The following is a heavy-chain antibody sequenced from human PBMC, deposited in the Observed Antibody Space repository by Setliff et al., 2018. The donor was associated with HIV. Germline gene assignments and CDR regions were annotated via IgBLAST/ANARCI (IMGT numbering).Heavy chain of an antibody. CDR2: IYTSGNT. CDR1: GASISSQY. V-gene: IGHV4-4*07. CDR3: ARHDPGGFHFSPDY. Sequence: SETLSLTCIVSGASISSQYWSWIRQPAGKGLEWIGRIYTSGNTNYNPSLNGRVTMSIDRSKNQFSLKLSSVTAADTAVYYCARHDPGGFHFSPDYWGQGTLVTVSS. D-gene: IGHD6-25*01. J-gene: IGHJ4*02.